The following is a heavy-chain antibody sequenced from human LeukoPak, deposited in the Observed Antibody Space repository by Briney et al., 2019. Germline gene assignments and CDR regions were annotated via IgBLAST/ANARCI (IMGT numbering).Heavy chain of an antibody. V-gene: IGHV4-39*01. CDR2: IYYNGST. D-gene: IGHD3-10*01. CDR3: ARRLRGDYGSGSYYTRNWFDP. Sequence: PSETLSLTCTVSGGSISSYYWNWVRQPPGKGLEWIGSIYYNGSTYYNPSVKSRVNISVDTSKNQVSLKLSYVTVADTAVYYCARRLRGDYGSGSYYTRNWFDPWGQGTLVTVSS. CDR1: GGSISSYY. J-gene: IGHJ5*02.